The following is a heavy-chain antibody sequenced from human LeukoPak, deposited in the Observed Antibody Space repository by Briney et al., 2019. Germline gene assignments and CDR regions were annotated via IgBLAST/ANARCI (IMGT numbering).Heavy chain of an antibody. J-gene: IGHJ4*02. V-gene: IGHV1-18*01. Sequence: ASVKVSCKASGYTFTSYGISWVRQAPGQGLEWMGWISAYNSNTNYAQKLQGRVTMTTDTSTSTAYMELRSLRSDDTAVYYCARGDYGDYVGYFDYWGQGTLVTVSS. CDR3: ARGDYGDYVGYFDY. CDR2: ISAYNSNT. D-gene: IGHD4-17*01. CDR1: GYTFTSYG.